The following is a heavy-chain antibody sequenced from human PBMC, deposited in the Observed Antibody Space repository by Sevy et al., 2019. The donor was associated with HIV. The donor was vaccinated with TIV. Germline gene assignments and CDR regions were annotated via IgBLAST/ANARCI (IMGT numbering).Heavy chain of an antibody. J-gene: IGHJ3*02. Sequence: GGYLRLSCAASGFTFSSYGMHCVRQAPGKGLEWVAVISYDGSNKYYADSVKGRFTISRDNSKNTLYLQMNSLRAEDTAVYYCAKDRSSWPDAFDIWGQGTLVTVSS. V-gene: IGHV3-30*18. CDR2: ISYDGSNK. CDR3: AKDRSSWPDAFDI. CDR1: GFTFSSYG. D-gene: IGHD6-13*01.